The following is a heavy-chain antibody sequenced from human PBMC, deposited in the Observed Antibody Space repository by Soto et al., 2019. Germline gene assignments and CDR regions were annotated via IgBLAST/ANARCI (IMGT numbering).Heavy chain of an antibody. CDR1: GYTFTAYH. CDR2: INPKFGDT. J-gene: IGHJ6*02. V-gene: IGHV1-2*02. D-gene: IGHD3-10*02. CDR3: ARNMDYYYGRGSGNGHGV. Sequence: QVRLVQSGAEVKEPGDSVRVSCEASGYTFTAYHIHWVRQAPGQGLEWMGWINPKFGDTGYAQDFQGRLSMTSDMSISTVYMELSRLTSDDTAIYYCARNMDYYYGRGSGNGHGVWGQGTTVTVFS.